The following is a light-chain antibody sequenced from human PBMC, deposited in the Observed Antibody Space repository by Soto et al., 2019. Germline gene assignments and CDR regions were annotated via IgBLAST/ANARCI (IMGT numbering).Light chain of an antibody. CDR1: QSVSSNY. CDR2: SAT. J-gene: IGKJ1*01. CDR3: QQFGTSPWT. V-gene: IGKV3-20*01. Sequence: EIVLTQSPGTLSLSPGEGATLSCRASQSVSSNYLAWYQQKPGQAPRLLFYSATNRDTGIPDRFSASGSGTVFAITISRLEPEDFAVYYCQQFGTSPWTFGQGTKVDIK.